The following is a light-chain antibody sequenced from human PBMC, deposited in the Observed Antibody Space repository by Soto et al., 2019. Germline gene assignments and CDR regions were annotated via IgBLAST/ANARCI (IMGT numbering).Light chain of an antibody. CDR3: CSYAGSFTVL. J-gene: IGLJ3*02. CDR1: SSDVGSYSL. V-gene: IGLV2-23*01. CDR2: EGS. Sequence: QPVLTQPASVSGSLGQSITISCTGTSSDVGSYSLVSWYQHHPGNAPKVLIYEGSERPSGVSNRFSGSKSGNTASLTISGLQAEDEADYYCCSYAGSFTVLFGGGTKLTVL.